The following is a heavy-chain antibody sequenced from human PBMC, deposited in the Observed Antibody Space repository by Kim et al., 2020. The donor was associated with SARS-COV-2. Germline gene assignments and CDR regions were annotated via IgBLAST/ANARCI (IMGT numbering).Heavy chain of an antibody. CDR2: T. CDR3: ARDMGRGSIDY. J-gene: IGHJ4*02. V-gene: IGHV4-59*01. Sequence: TNYNPSLKSRVTISVDTSKNQFSLKLSSVTAADTAVYYCARDMGRGSIDYWGQGTLVTVSS. D-gene: IGHD3-10*01.